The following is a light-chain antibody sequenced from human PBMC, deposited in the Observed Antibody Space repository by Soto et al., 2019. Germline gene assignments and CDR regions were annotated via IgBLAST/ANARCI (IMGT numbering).Light chain of an antibody. CDR1: QSVSSNY. CDR2: GAS. Sequence: EIVLTQSPGTLSLSPGERATLSCRASQSVSSNYLAWYQQKPGQTPRLLIYGASSRATGIPDRFSGSGSGTDFTLTISRLAPEDFAVFYCHQYSNSPYTFGQGTKREIK. CDR3: HQYSNSPYT. V-gene: IGKV3-20*01. J-gene: IGKJ2*01.